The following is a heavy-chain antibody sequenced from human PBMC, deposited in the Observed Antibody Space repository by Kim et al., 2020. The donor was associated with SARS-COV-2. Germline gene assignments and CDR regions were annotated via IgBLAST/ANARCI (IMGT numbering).Heavy chain of an antibody. V-gene: IGHV5-51*01. Sequence: GESLKISCKGSGYIFTSYWIGWVRQMPGKGLEWMGIIYPGDSDTRYSPSFQGQVTISADKSISTAYLQWSSLKASDTAMYYCARLEMYSSSWEPFDYWGQGTLVTVSS. J-gene: IGHJ4*02. CDR2: IYPGDSDT. CDR1: GYIFTSYW. CDR3: ARLEMYSSSWEPFDY. D-gene: IGHD6-13*01.